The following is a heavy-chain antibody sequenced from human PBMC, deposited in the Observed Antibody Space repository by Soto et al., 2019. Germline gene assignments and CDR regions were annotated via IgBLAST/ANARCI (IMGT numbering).Heavy chain of an antibody. CDR1: GGSIRSYY. J-gene: IGHJ3*02. D-gene: IGHD3-10*01. Sequence: QVQLQESGPGLVKPSETLSLTCTVSGGSIRSYYWSWIRQPPGKGLEWIGYIFYSGSTNYNPSLKSRVTISVDTSKNPFSLKLSSVTAADTAVYFCARTYGRGAFDIWGQGTMVTVSS. CDR2: IFYSGST. V-gene: IGHV4-59*08. CDR3: ARTYGRGAFDI.